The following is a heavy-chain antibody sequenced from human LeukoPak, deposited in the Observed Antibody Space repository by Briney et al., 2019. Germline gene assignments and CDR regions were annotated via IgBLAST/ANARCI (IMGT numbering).Heavy chain of an antibody. V-gene: IGHV4-59*08. CDR3: ARRRAVVVVAAIDDAFDI. Sequence: PSETLSLTCTVSGGSIRSYFWSWIRQPPGKGLEWIGYISNGGSTNYNPSPKSRDTISVDTSKNQFSLKLSSVTAADTAVYYCARRRAVVVVAAIDDAFDIWGQGTMFTVSS. CDR1: GGSIRSYF. D-gene: IGHD2-15*01. CDR2: ISNGGST. J-gene: IGHJ3*02.